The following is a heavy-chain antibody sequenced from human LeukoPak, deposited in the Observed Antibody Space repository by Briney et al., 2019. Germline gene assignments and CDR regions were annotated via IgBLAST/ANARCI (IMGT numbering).Heavy chain of an antibody. CDR1: GFTFSSYA. D-gene: IGHD3-10*01. J-gene: IGHJ4*02. V-gene: IGHV3-30*04. CDR2: ISYDGSNK. CDR3: ARVLVRSGFDY. Sequence: GGSLRLSCAASGFTFSSYAMHWVRQAPGKGLEWVAVISYDGSNKYYADSVKGRFTISRDNSKNTLYLQMNSLRAEDTAVYYCARVLVRSGFDYWGQGTLVTVSS.